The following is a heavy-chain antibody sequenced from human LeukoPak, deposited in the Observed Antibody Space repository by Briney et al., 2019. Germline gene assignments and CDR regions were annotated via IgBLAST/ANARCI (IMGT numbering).Heavy chain of an antibody. Sequence: GGSLRLSCAASGLTFSSYSMNWVRQAPGKGLEWVSSISSSSNYIYYADSVKGRFTISRDNAKNSLYLQMNSLRAEDTAVYYCARDGDYGDYGPPHDYWGQGTLVTVSS. J-gene: IGHJ4*02. CDR3: ARDGDYGDYGPPHDY. CDR1: GLTFSSYS. CDR2: ISSSSNYI. D-gene: IGHD4-17*01. V-gene: IGHV3-21*01.